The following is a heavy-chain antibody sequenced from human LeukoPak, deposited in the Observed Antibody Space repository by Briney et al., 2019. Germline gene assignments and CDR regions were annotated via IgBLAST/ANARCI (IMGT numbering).Heavy chain of an antibody. CDR1: GYTFTSYD. V-gene: IGHV1-8*01. CDR3: ARGQTNYYDSSGPKDAFDI. Sequence: ASVKVSCKASGYTFTSYDINWVRQATGQGLEWMGWMNPNSGYTGYAQKFQGRVTMTRNTSISTAYMELSSLRSEDTAVYYCARGQTNYYDSSGPKDAFDIWGQGTMVTVSS. J-gene: IGHJ3*02. CDR2: MNPNSGYT. D-gene: IGHD3-22*01.